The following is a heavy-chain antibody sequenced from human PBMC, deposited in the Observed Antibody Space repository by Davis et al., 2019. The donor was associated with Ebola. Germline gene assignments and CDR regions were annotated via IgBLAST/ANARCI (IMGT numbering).Heavy chain of an antibody. V-gene: IGHV3-11*06. CDR2: INNSSTYA. CDR1: GFTFSDYY. D-gene: IGHD6-19*01. J-gene: IGHJ1*01. CDR3: TRSRVAAQY. Sequence: GESLKISCEASGFTFSDYYMTWIRQAPGKGLEWVAYINNSSTYANYEDSVKGRFTISRDNAKNSLVLQTDDLRVEDTAVYYCTRSRVAAQYWGQGTLVTVSS.